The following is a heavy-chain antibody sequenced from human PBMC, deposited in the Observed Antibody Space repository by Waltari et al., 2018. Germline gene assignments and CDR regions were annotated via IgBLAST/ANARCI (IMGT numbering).Heavy chain of an antibody. CDR2: INPNSGGT. CDR1: GYTFTGYY. D-gene: IGHD2-15*01. V-gene: IGHV1-2*02. Sequence: QVQLVQSGAEVKKPGASVKVSCKASGYTFTGYYMQWVRQATGQGLEWMGWINPNSGGTNYAQKFQGRVTMTRDTSISTAYMELSRLRSDDTAVYYCARTYCSGGSCYSPATGMDVWGQGTTVTVSS. J-gene: IGHJ6*02. CDR3: ARTYCSGGSCYSPATGMDV.